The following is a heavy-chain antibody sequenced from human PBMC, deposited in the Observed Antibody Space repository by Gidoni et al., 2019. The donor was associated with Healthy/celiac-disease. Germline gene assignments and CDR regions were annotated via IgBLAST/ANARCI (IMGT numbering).Heavy chain of an antibody. Sequence: QVQLVESGGGVVQPGRSLRLSCAASGFTFSSYGMHWVRQAPGKGLEWVAVIWYDGSNKYYADSVKGRFTISRDNSKNTLYLQMNSLRAEDTAVYYCARDSSPQFRLTYYFDYWGQGTLVTVSS. CDR2: IWYDGSNK. D-gene: IGHD2-2*01. CDR1: GFTFSSYG. V-gene: IGHV3-33*01. CDR3: ARDSSPQFRLTYYFDY. J-gene: IGHJ4*02.